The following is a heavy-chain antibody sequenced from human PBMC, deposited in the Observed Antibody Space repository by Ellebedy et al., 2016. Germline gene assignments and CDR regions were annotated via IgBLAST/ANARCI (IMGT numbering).Heavy chain of an antibody. CDR3: ARGSGNYYSCFDY. J-gene: IGHJ4*02. Sequence: GESLKISXAASGFSFSSYGMHWVRQAPGKGLEWVAVIWYDGSNKYYAGSVKGRFTISRDNSKNTLYLQMNSLRAEDTAVYYCARGSGNYYSCFDYWGQGTLVTVSS. CDR2: IWYDGSNK. D-gene: IGHD3-10*01. V-gene: IGHV3-33*01. CDR1: GFSFSSYG.